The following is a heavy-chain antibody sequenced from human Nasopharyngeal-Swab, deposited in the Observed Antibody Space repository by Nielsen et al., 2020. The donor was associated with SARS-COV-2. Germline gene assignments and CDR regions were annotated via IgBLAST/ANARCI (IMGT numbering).Heavy chain of an antibody. Sequence: GFLRLSCAASGFTFSAHGMHWVRQAPGKGLEWVAFVSYDRADKYYADSVKGRFTISRDNSRNTVYLQINSLRAEDTAVYFCARGNGSPTYFEYWGQGTLVTVSS. V-gene: IGHV3-30*03. D-gene: IGHD1-26*01. J-gene: IGHJ4*02. CDR2: VSYDRADK. CDR3: ARGNGSPTYFEY. CDR1: GFTFSAHG.